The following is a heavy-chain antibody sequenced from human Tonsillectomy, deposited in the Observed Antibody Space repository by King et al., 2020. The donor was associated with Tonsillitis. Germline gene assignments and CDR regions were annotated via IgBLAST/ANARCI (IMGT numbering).Heavy chain of an antibody. Sequence: QLQESGPGLVKPSETLSLTCTVSGGSISSYYWSWIRQPPGKGLEWIGYIYYIGSTNYNPSLKSRVTISVDTSKNQFSLKLSSVTAADTAVYYCARDRDLYAMDLWGQGTTVTVSS. CDR2: IYYIGST. D-gene: IGHD5-24*01. V-gene: IGHV4-59*01. CDR1: GGSISSYY. CDR3: ARDRDLYAMDL. J-gene: IGHJ6*02.